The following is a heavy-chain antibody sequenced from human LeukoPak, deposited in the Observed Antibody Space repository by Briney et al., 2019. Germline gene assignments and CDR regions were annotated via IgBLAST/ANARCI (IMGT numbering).Heavy chain of an antibody. CDR1: GYTFTGYY. J-gene: IGHJ5*02. Sequence: GASVKVSCKASGYTFTGYYMHWVRQAPGQGLEWMGWINPNSGGTNYAQKFQGRVTMTRDTSISTAYMELSRLRSDDTAVYYCARPGVYCSSTSCHRTSWFDPWGQGTLVTVSS. CDR3: ARPGVYCSSTSCHRTSWFDP. D-gene: IGHD2-2*02. V-gene: IGHV1-2*02. CDR2: INPNSGGT.